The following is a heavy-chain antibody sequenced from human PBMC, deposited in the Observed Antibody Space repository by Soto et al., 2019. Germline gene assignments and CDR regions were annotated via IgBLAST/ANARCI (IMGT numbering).Heavy chain of an antibody. J-gene: IGHJ6*02. Sequence: PSETLSLTCAVYGGSFSGYYWSWIRQPPGKGQEWIGEINHSGSTNYNPSLKSRVTISVDTSKNQFSLKLSSVTAADTAVYYCARGRTQQLVRGSYYYYCMDVWGQGTTVTVSS. CDR1: GGSFSGYY. D-gene: IGHD6-13*01. CDR3: ARGRTQQLVRGSYYYYCMDV. V-gene: IGHV4-34*01. CDR2: INHSGST.